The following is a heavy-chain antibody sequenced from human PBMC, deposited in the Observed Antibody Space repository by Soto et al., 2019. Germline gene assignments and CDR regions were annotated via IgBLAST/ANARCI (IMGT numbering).Heavy chain of an antibody. CDR3: ARGSIAGGGNYGMDV. J-gene: IGHJ6*02. D-gene: IGHD6-6*01. CDR1: GYRFTSYA. V-gene: IGHV1-3*04. Sequence: ASVKVSCKASGYRFTSYAMFWVRQAPGQRLEWMGWINTGNDYTKYSQNFQGRVTITRDTSASTAYMELSSLRFEDTAVYYCARGSIAGGGNYGMDVWGQGTTVTVSS. CDR2: INTGNDYT.